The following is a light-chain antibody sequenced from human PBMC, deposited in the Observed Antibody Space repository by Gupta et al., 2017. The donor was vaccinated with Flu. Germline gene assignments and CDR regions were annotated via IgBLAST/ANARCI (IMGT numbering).Light chain of an antibody. CDR1: QSVSSSY. Sequence: EIVLTQSPGTLSLSPGERATLSCRASQSVSSSYLAWYQQKPGQAPRLLIYGASSRDTGLPDRFSGRGSGTDVTLTISRREPEDFAVYYCQQYGSSPPRSFGQGTKLEIK. V-gene: IGKV3-20*01. J-gene: IGKJ2*03. CDR2: GAS. CDR3: QQYGSSPPRS.